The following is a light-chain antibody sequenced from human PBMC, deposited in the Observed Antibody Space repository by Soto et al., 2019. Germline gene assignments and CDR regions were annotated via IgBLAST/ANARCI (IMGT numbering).Light chain of an antibody. CDR2: LGS. V-gene: IGKV2-28*01. Sequence: DIVMTQSPLSLPVTPGEPASISCRSSQSLLHSNGYYYLDWYLQKPGQSPQLLIYLGSNRASGVTDRFSGSGSGTDFTLKISRVEAEDVGVYYCMQALQTPFTFGPGTKVDIK. CDR3: MQALQTPFT. J-gene: IGKJ3*01. CDR1: QSLLHSNGYYY.